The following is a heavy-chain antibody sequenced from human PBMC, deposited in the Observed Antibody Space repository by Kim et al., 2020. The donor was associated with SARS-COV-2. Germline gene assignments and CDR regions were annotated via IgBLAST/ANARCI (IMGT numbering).Heavy chain of an antibody. V-gene: IGHV3-23*01. Sequence: GSGGTQYSAASVKGLFNLSRDNSKNTLYLQMNSLRAEDTAVYYCAKRLDYWGQGTLVTVSS. CDR2: GSGGTQ. J-gene: IGHJ4*02. CDR3: AKRLDY.